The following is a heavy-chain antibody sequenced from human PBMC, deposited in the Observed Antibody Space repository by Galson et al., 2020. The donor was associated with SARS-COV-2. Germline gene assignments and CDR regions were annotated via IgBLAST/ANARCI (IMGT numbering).Heavy chain of an antibody. Sequence: ASVKVSCKVSGYTLTELSMHWVRQAPGKGLEWMGGFDPEDGETIYAQKFQGRVTMTEDTSTDTAYMELSSLRSEDTAVYYCAGVDILTGWFDYWGQGTLVTVSS. CDR2: FDPEDGET. CDR1: GYTLTELS. V-gene: IGHV1-24*01. J-gene: IGHJ4*02. D-gene: IGHD3-9*01. CDR3: AGVDILTGWFDY.